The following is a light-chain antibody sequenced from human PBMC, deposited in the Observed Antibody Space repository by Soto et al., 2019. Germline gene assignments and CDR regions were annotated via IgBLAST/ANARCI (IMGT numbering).Light chain of an antibody. J-gene: IGLJ2*01. CDR1: SSDVGGYNY. V-gene: IGLV2-8*01. Sequence: QSVLTQPPSASGSPGQSVTISCTGTSSDVGGYNYVSWYQQHPGKAPKLMIYEVSKRPSGVPDRFSGSKSGNTASLTVSGHQAEDEDDYYCSSYAGSKGVFGGGTKLTVL. CDR2: EVS. CDR3: SSYAGSKGV.